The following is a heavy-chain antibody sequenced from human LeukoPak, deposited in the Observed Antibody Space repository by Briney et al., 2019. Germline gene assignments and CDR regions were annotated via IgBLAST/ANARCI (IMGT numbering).Heavy chain of an antibody. CDR2: INPNSGGT. J-gene: IGHJ5*02. CDR3: ARDKSFIGYYDSSGYYPNWFDP. V-gene: IGHV1-2*04. Sequence: ASVKVSCKASGYTFTGYYMHWVGQAPGQGLEWMGWINPNSGGTNYAQKFQGWVTMTRDTSISTAYMELSRLRSDDTAVYYCARDKSFIGYYDSSGYYPNWFDPWGQGTLVTVSS. D-gene: IGHD3-22*01. CDR1: GYTFTGYY.